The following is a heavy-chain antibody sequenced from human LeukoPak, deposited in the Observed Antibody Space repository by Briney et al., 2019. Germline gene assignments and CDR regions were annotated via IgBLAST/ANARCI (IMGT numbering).Heavy chain of an antibody. CDR2: FYRSGDT. CDR1: GYSINSGYS. Sequence: SETLSLTCTVSGYSINSGYSWGWVRQPPGKGLEWTGPFYRSGDTSYNPSLESRVTMSVDTPKNHFSLRLSSVTAADTAVYYCATKTGYAPRYYYMDVWGKGTTVTVSS. V-gene: IGHV4-38-2*02. J-gene: IGHJ6*03. D-gene: IGHD2-2*01. CDR3: ATKTGYAPRYYYMDV.